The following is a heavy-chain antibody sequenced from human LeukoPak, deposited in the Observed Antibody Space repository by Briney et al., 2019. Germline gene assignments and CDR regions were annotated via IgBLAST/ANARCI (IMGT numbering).Heavy chain of an antibody. CDR2: ISAYNGNT. D-gene: IGHD6-13*01. CDR3: ARSVGKQQLVPRDYYYYYMDV. V-gene: IGHV1-18*01. J-gene: IGHJ6*03. CDR1: GYTFTSYG. Sequence: ASVKVSCKASGYTFTSYGISWVRQAPGQGLEWMGWISAYNGNTNYAQKLQGRVTMTTDTSTSTAYMELRSLRSDDTAVYYRARSVGKQQLVPRDYYYYYMDVWGKGTTVTVSS.